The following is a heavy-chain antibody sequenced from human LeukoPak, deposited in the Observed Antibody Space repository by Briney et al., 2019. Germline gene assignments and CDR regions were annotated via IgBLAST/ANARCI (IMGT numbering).Heavy chain of an antibody. V-gene: IGHV4-4*09. CDR2: IHSSGYT. Sequence: PSETLSLTCTVSGGSISGNYWSWIRQPPGQGLEWIAYIHSSGYTNYNPSLKSRVTITVDTSNNQFSLKVTSVTAADTAMYYCTKRQGPTSGCYDYFDPWGQRALVTVSS. J-gene: IGHJ5*02. D-gene: IGHD1-26*01. CDR1: GGSISGNY. CDR3: TKRQGPTSGCYDYFDP.